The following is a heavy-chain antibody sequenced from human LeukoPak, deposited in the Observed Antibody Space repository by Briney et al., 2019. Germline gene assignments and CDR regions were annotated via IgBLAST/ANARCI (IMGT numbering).Heavy chain of an antibody. Sequence: GGSLRLSCAASGFTFSSYGMHWVRQAPGKGLEWVAVISYDGSNKYYADSVKGRFTISRDNSKNTLYLQMNSLRAEDTAVYYCANGGQWLVVWGTQVYWGQGTLVTVSS. CDR1: GFTFSSYG. J-gene: IGHJ4*02. CDR2: ISYDGSNK. D-gene: IGHD6-19*01. CDR3: ANGGQWLVVWGTQVY. V-gene: IGHV3-30*18.